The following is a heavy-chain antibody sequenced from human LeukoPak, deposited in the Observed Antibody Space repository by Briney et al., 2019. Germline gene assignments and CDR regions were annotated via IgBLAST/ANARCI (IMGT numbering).Heavy chain of an antibody. V-gene: IGHV3-23*01. Sequence: QPGGSLRLSCAASGFTFSSYAMSWVRQAPGKGLEWVSAISGSGGSTYYADSVKGRFTISRDNSKNTLYLQMNSLRAEDTAVYYCAKSLPITMIVVVNFDYWGQGTLVTVSS. CDR3: AKSLPITMIVVVNFDY. D-gene: IGHD3-22*01. J-gene: IGHJ4*02. CDR2: ISGSGGST. CDR1: GFTFSSYA.